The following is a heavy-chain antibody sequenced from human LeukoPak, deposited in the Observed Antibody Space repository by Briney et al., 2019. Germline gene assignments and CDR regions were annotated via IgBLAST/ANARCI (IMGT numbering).Heavy chain of an antibody. D-gene: IGHD6-13*01. CDR3: ASLRSRSSWTTFYFDY. Sequence: ETESLTCTVSGGSISSSDNYWGWIRQPPGKGLEWIGTIYYSGSTYYNPCLKSRVTRFVDTSKNQFSLKLSSVTAADTAVYYCASLRSRSSWTTFYFDYWGQGTLVT. J-gene: IGHJ4*02. CDR2: IYYSGST. CDR1: GGSISSSDNY. V-gene: IGHV4-39*01.